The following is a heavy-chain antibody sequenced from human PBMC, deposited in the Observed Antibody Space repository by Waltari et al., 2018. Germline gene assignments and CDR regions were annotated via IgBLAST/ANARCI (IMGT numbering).Heavy chain of an antibody. CDR3: AHTGGSNRHFQH. V-gene: IGHV2-5*02. D-gene: IGHD1-26*01. J-gene: IGHJ1*01. Sequence: RYPPGKALEWLSLMYWDDDKRYSPSLKSRLTITKDTSKNQVVLTMTNMDPVDTATYYCAHTGGSNRHFQHWGQGTLVTVSS. CDR2: MYWDDDK.